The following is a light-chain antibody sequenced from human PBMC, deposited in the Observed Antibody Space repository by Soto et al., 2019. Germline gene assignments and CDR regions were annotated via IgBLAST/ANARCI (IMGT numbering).Light chain of an antibody. V-gene: IGLV2-23*02. CDR3: CSYAGDRIFV. CDR2: EVN. CDR1: SSNVGSYKL. Sequence: QSALTQPASVSGSPGQSITISCTGTSSNVGSYKLVSWYQQHPGKAPKLMIFEVNKRPSGVSNRFSASKSGNTASLTISGLQAEDEGDYYCCSYAGDRIFVFGTGTKVTVL. J-gene: IGLJ1*01.